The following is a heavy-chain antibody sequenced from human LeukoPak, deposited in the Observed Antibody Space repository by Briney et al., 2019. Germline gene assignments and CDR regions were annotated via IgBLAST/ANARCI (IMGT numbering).Heavy chain of an antibody. D-gene: IGHD3-10*01. CDR2: IYQSGST. V-gene: IGHV4-38-2*02. CDR3: ARDVGKVGGSGSRYPEY. J-gene: IGHJ4*02. Sequence: SETLSLTCTVSGHSISSGYYWGWIRQPPGKGLEWIGSIYQSGSTYYNPSLKSRVTISVDTSKSQFSLKLSSVTAADTAVYYCARDVGKVGGSGSRYPEYWGQGTLVTVSS. CDR1: GHSISSGYY.